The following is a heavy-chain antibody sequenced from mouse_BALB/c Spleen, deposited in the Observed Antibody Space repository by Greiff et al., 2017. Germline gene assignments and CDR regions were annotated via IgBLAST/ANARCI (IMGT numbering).Heavy chain of an antibody. J-gene: IGHJ3*01. V-gene: IGHV2-6-7*01. CDR1: GFSLTGYG. Sequence: VKLQESGPGLVAPSQSLSITCTVSGFSLTGYGVNWVRQPPGKGLEWLGMIWGDGSTDYNSALKSRLSISKDNSKSQVFLKMNSLQTDDTARYYCASYYYGSSPAWFAYWGQGTLVTVSA. D-gene: IGHD1-1*01. CDR2: IWGDGST. CDR3: ASYYYGSSPAWFAY.